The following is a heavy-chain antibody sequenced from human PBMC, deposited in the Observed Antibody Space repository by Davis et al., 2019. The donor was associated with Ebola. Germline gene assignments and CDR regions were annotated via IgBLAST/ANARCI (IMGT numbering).Heavy chain of an antibody. V-gene: IGHV3-7*01. CDR2: IKQDGSET. D-gene: IGHD1/OR15-1a*01. CDR3: VTENWYRFES. J-gene: IGHJ4*02. Sequence: GESLKISCAASGFTFSGSWMSWVRQAPGKGLEWVANIKQDGSETYYVDSVKGRFTISRDNAKNSLYLQMNSLRAEDMAVYYCVTENWYRFESWGQGTLVTVSS. CDR1: GFTFSGSW.